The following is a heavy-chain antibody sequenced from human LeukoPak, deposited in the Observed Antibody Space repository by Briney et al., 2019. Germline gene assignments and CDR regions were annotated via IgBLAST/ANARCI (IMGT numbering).Heavy chain of an antibody. V-gene: IGHV1-46*01. CDR1: GYTFTSYY. CDR2: INPSGGST. CDR3: ARDYLKVVVAGTAPSAGHMDY. D-gene: IGHD2-15*01. Sequence: ASVKVSCKASGYTFTSYYMYWVRQAPGQGLEWMGIINPSGGSTSYAQKFQGRVTMTRDTSSSTVYMELSSLRSEDMAVYYCARDYLKVVVAGTAPSAGHMDYWGQGTLVTVSS. J-gene: IGHJ4*02.